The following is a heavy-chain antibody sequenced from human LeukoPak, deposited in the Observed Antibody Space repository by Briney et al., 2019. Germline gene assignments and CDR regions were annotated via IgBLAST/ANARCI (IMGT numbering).Heavy chain of an antibody. V-gene: IGHV3-30*02. Sequence: GGSLRLSCAASGFTFSSYGMHWVRQAPGKGLEWVAFIRYDGSNKYYADSVKGRFTISRDNSKNTLYLQMNSLRAEDTAVYYCAKDPLPIYYDSSGYYDYWGQGTLVTVSS. CDR3: AKDPLPIYYDSSGYYDY. CDR2: IRYDGSNK. J-gene: IGHJ4*02. D-gene: IGHD3-22*01. CDR1: GFTFSSYG.